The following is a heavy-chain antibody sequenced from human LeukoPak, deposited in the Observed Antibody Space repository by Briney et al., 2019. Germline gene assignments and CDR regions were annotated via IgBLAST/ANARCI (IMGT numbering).Heavy chain of an antibody. D-gene: IGHD2-15*01. J-gene: IGHJ5*02. CDR2: IYYSGST. CDR1: GGSISSYY. CDR3: ARGYCSGGSCYWFDP. Sequence: SETLSLTCTVSGGSISSYYWSWIRQPPGKGLEWIGYIYYSGSTNYNPSLKSRVTISVDTSKNQFSPKLSSVTAADTAVYYCARGYCSGGSCYWFDPWGQGTLVTVSS. V-gene: IGHV4-59*08.